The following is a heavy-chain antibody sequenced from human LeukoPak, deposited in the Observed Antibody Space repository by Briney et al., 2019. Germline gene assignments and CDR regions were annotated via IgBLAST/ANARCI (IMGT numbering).Heavy chain of an antibody. CDR1: GFTFSDYY. CDR3: ARDRGDGSDDAFDI. D-gene: IGHD5-24*01. Sequence: GGSLRLSCAASGFTFSDYYMSWIRQAPGKGLEWVSSISSSSSYIYYADSVKGRFTISRDNAKNSLYLQMNSLRAEDTAVYYCARDRGDGSDDAFDIWGQGTMVTVSS. CDR2: ISSSSSYI. V-gene: IGHV3-11*06. J-gene: IGHJ3*02.